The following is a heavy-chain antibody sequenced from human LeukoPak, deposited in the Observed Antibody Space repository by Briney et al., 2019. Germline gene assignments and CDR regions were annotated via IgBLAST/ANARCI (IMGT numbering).Heavy chain of an antibody. CDR2: IYTDGST. V-gene: IGHV3-53*01. J-gene: IGHJ3*02. D-gene: IGHD2/OR15-2a*01. CDR1: VFTVSSNY. CDR3: TRAGEVLPHDGFDI. Sequence: GGSLRLSCAASVFTVSSNYMSWVRQARGKGLEWVSIIYTDGSTYYGDSVRGRFTMSRDISKNTVYLQMNSLRVEDTAVYFCTRAGEVLPHDGFDIWGQGTMVTVSS.